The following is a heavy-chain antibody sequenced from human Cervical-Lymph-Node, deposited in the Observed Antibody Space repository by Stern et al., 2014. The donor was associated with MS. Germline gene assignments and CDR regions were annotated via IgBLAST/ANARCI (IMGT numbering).Heavy chain of an antibody. D-gene: IGHD3-10*01. CDR2: IIPILGRA. V-gene: IGHV1-69*01. J-gene: IGHJ4*02. Sequence: QVQLVQSGAEVKKPGSSVKVSCKASGGTFSSYAINWVRQAPGQGLEWMGGIIPILGRATSDHRFQGRVTITADESASTAYRELRSLRSEDTAVYYCARASTRGFDYWGQGTLVTASS. CDR3: ARASTRGFDY. CDR1: GGTFSSYA.